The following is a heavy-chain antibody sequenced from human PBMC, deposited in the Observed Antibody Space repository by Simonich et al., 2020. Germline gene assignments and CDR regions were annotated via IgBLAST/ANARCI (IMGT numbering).Heavy chain of an antibody. Sequence: QVQLQQWGAGLLKPSETLSLTCAVYGGSFSGYYWSWIRQPPGKGLEWIGEIHHNGSTNYNPSLKSRVTISVDTSKNQFSLKLSSVTAADTAVYYCARHLQLGPFDYWGQGTLVTVSS. CDR3: ARHLQLGPFDY. CDR2: IHHNGST. J-gene: IGHJ4*02. V-gene: IGHV4-34*01. CDR1: GGSFSGYY. D-gene: IGHD1-1*01.